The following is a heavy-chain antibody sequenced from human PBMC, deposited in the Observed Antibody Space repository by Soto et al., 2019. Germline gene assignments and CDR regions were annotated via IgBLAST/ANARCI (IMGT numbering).Heavy chain of an antibody. Sequence: GGSLRLSCAASGFTFSTYAMNWVRQAPGKGLEWVSVISGSGTSTYYADSVKGRFFISRDNSKNTLYLQMNSLRVEDTAVYYCANIGGNFDYRGQGTLVTVSS. V-gene: IGHV3-23*01. D-gene: IGHD1-26*01. J-gene: IGHJ4*02. CDR2: ISGSGTST. CDR3: ANIGGNFDY. CDR1: GFTFSTYA.